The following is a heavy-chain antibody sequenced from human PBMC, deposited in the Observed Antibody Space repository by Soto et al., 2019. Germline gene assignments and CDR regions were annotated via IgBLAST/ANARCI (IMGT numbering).Heavy chain of an antibody. CDR2: MNPNSGNT. CDR1: GYTFTSYD. Sequence: GASVKVSCKASGYTFTSYDINWVRQATGQGLEWMGWMNPNSGNTGYAQKFQGRVTMTRNTSISTAYMELSSLRSEDTAVYYCARDGPSGYCSGGSCYSDFDYRGQGTLVTVSS. V-gene: IGHV1-8*01. J-gene: IGHJ4*02. CDR3: ARDGPSGYCSGGSCYSDFDY. D-gene: IGHD2-15*01.